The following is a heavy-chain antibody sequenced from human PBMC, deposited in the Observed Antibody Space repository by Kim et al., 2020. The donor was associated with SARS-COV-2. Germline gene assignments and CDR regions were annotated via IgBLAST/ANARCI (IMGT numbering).Heavy chain of an antibody. CDR1: GYTLTEYY. J-gene: IGHJ4*02. Sequence: ASVKVSCKVSGYTLTEYYMHWVRQAPGKGLEWMGVFDPDDGATIYAQKFQGRVTMTEDTSTDTAYMELGSMRSEDTAVYYCATLDSSVYYKEYYFDYWGQGTLGTVSS. CDR3: ATLDSSVYYKEYYFDY. D-gene: IGHD3-22*01. CDR2: FDPDDGAT. V-gene: IGHV1-24*01.